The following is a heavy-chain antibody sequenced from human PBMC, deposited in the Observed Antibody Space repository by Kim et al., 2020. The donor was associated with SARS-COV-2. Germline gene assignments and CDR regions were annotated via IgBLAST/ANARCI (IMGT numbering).Heavy chain of an antibody. CDR3: ARGIVVVPAAPPDY. CDR1: GGTFSSYA. V-gene: IGHV1-69*13. CDR2: IITIFGTA. Sequence: SVKVSCKASGGTFSSYAISWVRQAPGQGLEWMGGIITIFGTANYAQKFQGRVTITADESTSTAYMELSSLRSEDTAVYYCARGIVVVPAAPPDYWGQGTLVTVSS. D-gene: IGHD2-2*01. J-gene: IGHJ4*02.